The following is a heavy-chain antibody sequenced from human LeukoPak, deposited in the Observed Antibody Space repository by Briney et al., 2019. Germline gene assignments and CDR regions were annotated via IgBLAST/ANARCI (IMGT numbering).Heavy chain of an antibody. Sequence: ASVKVSCKASGYTFTSYYMHWVRQAPGQGLEWMGIINPSGGSTSYAQKFQGRVTMARDTSTSTVYMELSSLRSEDTAVYYCAREHRGTVVVPAAMYYYGMDVWGQGTTVTVSS. V-gene: IGHV1-46*01. D-gene: IGHD2-2*01. CDR2: INPSGGST. J-gene: IGHJ6*02. CDR1: GYTFTSYY. CDR3: AREHRGTVVVPAAMYYYGMDV.